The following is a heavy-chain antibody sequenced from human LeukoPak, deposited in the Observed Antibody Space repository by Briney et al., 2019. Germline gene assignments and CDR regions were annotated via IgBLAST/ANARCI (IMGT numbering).Heavy chain of an antibody. Sequence: GGSLRLSCAASGFTFSNAWMSWVRQAPGKGLEWVGRIKSKTDGGTTDYAAPVKGRFTISRDDSKNTLYLQMNSLKTEDTAVYHCTTDGRVLLWFGEYRGYWGQGTLVTVSS. CDR1: GFTFSNAW. CDR3: TTDGRVLLWFGEYRGY. V-gene: IGHV3-15*01. D-gene: IGHD3-10*01. CDR2: IKSKTDGGTT. J-gene: IGHJ4*02.